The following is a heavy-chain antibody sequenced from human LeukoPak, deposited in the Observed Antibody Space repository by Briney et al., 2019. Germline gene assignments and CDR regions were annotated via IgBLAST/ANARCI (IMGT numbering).Heavy chain of an antibody. CDR2: IYYSGST. CDR1: GGSISSYY. CDR3: ARHVDAAAEIDY. V-gene: IGHV4-59*01. Sequence: SETLSLTCTVSGGSISSYYWSWIRQPPGKGLEWIGYIYYSGSTNYNPSLKSRVTISVDTSKNQFSLKLSSVTAADTAVYYCARHVDAAAEIDYWGQGTLVTVSS. J-gene: IGHJ4*02. D-gene: IGHD6-13*01.